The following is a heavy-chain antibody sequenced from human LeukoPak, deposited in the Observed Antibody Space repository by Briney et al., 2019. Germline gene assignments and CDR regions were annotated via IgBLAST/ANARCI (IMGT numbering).Heavy chain of an antibody. D-gene: IGHD2-15*01. CDR1: GFTFSSYS. J-gene: IGHJ5*02. CDR2: ISSSSSYI. CDR3: ARVGYCSGGSCYPPWFDR. V-gene: IGHV3-21*01. Sequence: PGGSLRLSCAASGFTFSSYSMNWVRQAPGKGLEWVSSISSSSSYIYYADSVKGRFTISRDNAKNSLYLQMNSLRAEDTAAYYCARVGYCSGGSCYPPWFDRWGQGTLVTVSS.